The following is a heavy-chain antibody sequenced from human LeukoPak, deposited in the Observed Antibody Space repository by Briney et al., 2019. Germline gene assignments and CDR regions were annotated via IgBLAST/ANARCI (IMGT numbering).Heavy chain of an antibody. CDR3: ARESSGWTQVNWFDP. J-gene: IGHJ5*02. CDR1: GGSISNYY. V-gene: IGHV4-59*01. CDR2: IYYSGST. Sequence: SETLSLTCTVSGGSISNYYWSWIRQPPGRGLEWIGYIYYSGSTNYNPSLKSRVTISVDTSKNQFSLKLSSVTAEDTAVYYCARESSGWTQVNWFDPWGQGTLVTVSS. D-gene: IGHD6-19*01.